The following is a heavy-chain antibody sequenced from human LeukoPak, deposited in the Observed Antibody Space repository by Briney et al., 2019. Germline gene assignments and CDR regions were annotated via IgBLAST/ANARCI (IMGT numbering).Heavy chain of an antibody. Sequence: SETLSLTCTVSGGSISSYYWSWIRQPPGKGLEWIGYIYYSGSTNYNPSLKSRVTISVDTSKNQFSLKLSSVTAADTAVYYCARDLLSYDILTGYYRGFDPWGQGTLVTVSS. J-gene: IGHJ5*02. D-gene: IGHD3-9*01. V-gene: IGHV4-59*01. CDR1: GGSISSYY. CDR3: ARDLLSYDILTGYYRGFDP. CDR2: IYYSGST.